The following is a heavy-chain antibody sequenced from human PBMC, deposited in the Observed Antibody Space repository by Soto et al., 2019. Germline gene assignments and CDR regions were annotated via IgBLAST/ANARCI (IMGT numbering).Heavy chain of an antibody. D-gene: IGHD3-9*01. V-gene: IGHV4-39*01. J-gene: IGHJ6*02. CDR3: ARLDYDILTGYKVDYYYGMDV. CDR2: IYYSGST. CDR1: GGSISSSSYY. Sequence: SETLSLTCTVSGGSISSSSYYWGWIRQPPGKGLEWIGSIYYSGSTYYNPSLKSRVTISVDTSKNQFSLKLSSVTAADTAVYYCARLDYDILTGYKVDYYYGMDVWGQGTTVTVS.